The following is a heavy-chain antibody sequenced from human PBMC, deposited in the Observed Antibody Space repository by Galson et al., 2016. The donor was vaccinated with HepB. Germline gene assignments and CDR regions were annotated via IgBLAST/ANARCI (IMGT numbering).Heavy chain of an antibody. Sequence: TLSLTCTVSGVFIGSGNYYWTWIRQLPGTGLEWIGYIYSRGNTYYNSSLRSRVTISLDTSKNQFSLKSTSVTAADTAVYYFAREIRYYYGMDDWGQGTPVTVSS. J-gene: IGHJ6*02. V-gene: IGHV4-31*03. CDR1: GVFIGSGNYY. CDR3: AREIRYYYGMDD. CDR2: IYSRGNT.